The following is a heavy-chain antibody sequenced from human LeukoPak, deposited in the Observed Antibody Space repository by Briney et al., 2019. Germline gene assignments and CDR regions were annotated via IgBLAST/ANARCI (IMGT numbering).Heavy chain of an antibody. V-gene: IGHV4-59*01. Sequence: SETLSLTCTVSGASISSYYWSWIRQPPGKGLEWIGYISYSGNTNYNPSLRSRVTISGDTSRNQFSLRLTSLTAADTAVYYCARRIGGSAEIDYWGQGTLVTVSS. CDR2: ISYSGNT. D-gene: IGHD1-26*01. CDR1: GASISSYY. J-gene: IGHJ4*02. CDR3: ARRIGGSAEIDY.